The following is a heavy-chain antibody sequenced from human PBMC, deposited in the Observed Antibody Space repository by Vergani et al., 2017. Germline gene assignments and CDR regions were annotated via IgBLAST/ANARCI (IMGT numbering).Heavy chain of an antibody. D-gene: IGHD6-19*01. Sequence: QVQLVQSGAEVMQPGASVKVSCKASGYTFTGYYMHWVRQAPGQGLEWMGWINPNSGGTNYAQKFQGRVTMTRDTSISTAYMELSRLRSDDTAVYYCAKDGFVYSSGWYYFDYWGQGTLVTVSS. CDR2: INPNSGGT. V-gene: IGHV1-2*02. CDR1: GYTFTGYY. CDR3: AKDGFVYSSGWYYFDY. J-gene: IGHJ4*02.